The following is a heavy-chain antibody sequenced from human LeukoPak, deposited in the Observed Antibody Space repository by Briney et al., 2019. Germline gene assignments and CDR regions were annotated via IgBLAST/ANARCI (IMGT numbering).Heavy chain of an antibody. J-gene: IGHJ4*02. CDR3: ARDPVEWELLLDY. Sequence: GGSLRLSCAASGFTISNYWMGWVRQAPGKRPEWVANMNIDGSEKYYADSVKGRFSISRDNARNSVYLQMASLRVEDTAVYYCARDPVEWELLLDYWGQGTLVTVSS. CDR2: MNIDGSEK. CDR1: GFTISNYW. V-gene: IGHV3-7*01. D-gene: IGHD1-26*01.